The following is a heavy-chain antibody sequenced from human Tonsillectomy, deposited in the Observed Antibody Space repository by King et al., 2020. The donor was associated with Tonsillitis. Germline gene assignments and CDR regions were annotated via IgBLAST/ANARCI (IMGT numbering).Heavy chain of an antibody. D-gene: IGHD2-2*01. J-gene: IGHJ2*01. CDR1: GGSFSGYY. CDR2: INHSGST. CDR3: ARVDIVVVPAALSYFDL. V-gene: IGHV4-34*01. Sequence: VQLQQWGAGLLKPSETLSLTCAVYGGSFSGYYWSWIRQPPGKGLEWIGEINHSGSTNYNPSLKSRVTISVDTSKNQFSLKLSSVTAADTAVYSCARVDIVVVPAALSYFDLWGRGTLVTVSS.